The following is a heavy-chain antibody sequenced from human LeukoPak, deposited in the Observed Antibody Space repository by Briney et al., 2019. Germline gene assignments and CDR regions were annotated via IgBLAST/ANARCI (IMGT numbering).Heavy chain of an antibody. J-gene: IGHJ4*02. Sequence: GGSLRLSCAASGFSFSAYWMTWIRQAPGTGLEWVANINPAGTETYYVDPVKGRFTISRDNAKNLLYLQMNSLRAEDTAVYYCARFGYVAAVDLWGQGTLVTVSS. CDR2: INPAGTET. V-gene: IGHV3-7*01. CDR1: GFSFSAYW. D-gene: IGHD2-15*01. CDR3: ARFGYVAAVDL.